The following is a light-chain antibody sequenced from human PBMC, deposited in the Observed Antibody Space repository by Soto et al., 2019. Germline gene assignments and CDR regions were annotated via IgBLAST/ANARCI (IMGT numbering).Light chain of an antibody. Sequence: DIQLTQSPSFLSASLGDRATITCRASQGISSYFAWYQQKPGKAPKLLIYAVSTMQSGVPSRFSGSASGTEFTLTISSLQSEDFATYYCQQLNSYRLTFGGGTKVEIK. J-gene: IGKJ4*01. V-gene: IGKV1-9*01. CDR1: QGISSY. CDR2: AVS. CDR3: QQLNSYRLT.